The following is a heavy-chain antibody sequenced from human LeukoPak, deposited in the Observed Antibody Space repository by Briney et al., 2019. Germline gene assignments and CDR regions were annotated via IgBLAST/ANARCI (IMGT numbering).Heavy chain of an antibody. V-gene: IGHV4-59*06. J-gene: IGHJ4*02. CDR1: GGSISSYY. D-gene: IGHD5-18*01. Sequence: SETLSLTCTVSGGSISSYYWSWIRQAPGKGLEWIGYTYYSGSTYYNPSLKSRVTISVDTSVNQFSLKLSSVTAADTAVYYCARRRGYSYGNFDSWGQGTLVTVSS. CDR2: TYYSGST. CDR3: ARRRGYSYGNFDS.